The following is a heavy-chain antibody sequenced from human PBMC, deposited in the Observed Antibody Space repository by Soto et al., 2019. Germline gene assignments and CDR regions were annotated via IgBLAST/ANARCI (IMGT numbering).Heavy chain of an antibody. CDR3: ARDSLNSFSSIRHYYYGMDF. V-gene: IGHV3-33*01. Sequence: GGSLRLSCAASGFTFSSYGMHWVRQAPGKGLEWVAVIWYDGSNKYYADSVKGRFTISRDNSKNTLYLQMNSLRAEDTAVYYCARDSLNSFSSIRHYYYGMDFWGQGTTVTVSS. CDR1: GFTFSSYG. CDR2: IWYDGSNK. J-gene: IGHJ6*02. D-gene: IGHD6-6*01.